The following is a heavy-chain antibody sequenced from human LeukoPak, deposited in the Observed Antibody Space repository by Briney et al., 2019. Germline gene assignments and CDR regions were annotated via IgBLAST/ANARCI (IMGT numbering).Heavy chain of an antibody. CDR3: ARDSAVAFDY. Sequence: ETLSLTCAVYGGSFSGYYWSWIRQPPGKGLEWVSVIYSGGSTYYADSVKGRFTISRDNSKNTLYLQMNSLRAEDTAVYYCARDSAVAFDYWGQGTLVTVPS. D-gene: IGHD6-19*01. CDR1: GGSFSGYY. J-gene: IGHJ4*02. V-gene: IGHV3-53*01. CDR2: IYSGGST.